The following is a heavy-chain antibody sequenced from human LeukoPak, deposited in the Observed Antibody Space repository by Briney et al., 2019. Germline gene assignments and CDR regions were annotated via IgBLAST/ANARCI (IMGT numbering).Heavy chain of an antibody. CDR1: GFTFSDYY. Sequence: PGGSLRLSCAASGFTFSDYYMSWIRQAPGKGLEWVSYISSSGISIYYADSVKGRFTISRDNARNSLYLQMNSLRGEDTAVYYCARDENAYCSGGSCSYFQHWGQGTLVTVSS. CDR2: ISSSGISI. J-gene: IGHJ1*01. V-gene: IGHV3-11*04. CDR3: ARDENAYCSGGSCSYFQH. D-gene: IGHD2-15*01.